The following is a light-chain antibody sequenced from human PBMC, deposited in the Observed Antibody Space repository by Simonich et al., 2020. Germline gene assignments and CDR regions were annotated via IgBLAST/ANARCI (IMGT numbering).Light chain of an antibody. Sequence: NFMLTQPHSVSESPGQTVTISCTRSSGSIASNYVQLYQQRPGSAPTTVIYEDNQRPSWVPDRFSGSIDSSSNSASLTISGLKTEDEADYYCQSYDSSNRVFGGGTKLTVL. V-gene: IGLV6-57*03. CDR1: SGSIASNY. CDR3: QSYDSSNRV. J-gene: IGLJ3*02. CDR2: EDN.